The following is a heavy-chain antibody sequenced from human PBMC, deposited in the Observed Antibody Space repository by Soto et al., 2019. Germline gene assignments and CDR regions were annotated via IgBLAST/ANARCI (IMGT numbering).Heavy chain of an antibody. D-gene: IGHD5-12*01. CDR1: GFTFSSYG. CDR3: ARDRVLLVATIEKYYYYGMDV. J-gene: IGHJ6*02. Sequence: GGSLRLSCAASGFTFSSYGMHWVRQAPGKGLEWVAVIWYDGSNKYYADSVKGRFTISRDNSKNTLYLQMNSLRAEDTAVYYCARDRVLLVATIEKYYYYGMDVWGQGTTVTVSS. V-gene: IGHV3-33*01. CDR2: IWYDGSNK.